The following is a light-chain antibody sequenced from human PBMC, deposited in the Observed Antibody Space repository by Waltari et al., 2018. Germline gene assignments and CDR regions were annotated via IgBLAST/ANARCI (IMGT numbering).Light chain of an antibody. J-gene: IGLJ1*01. V-gene: IGLV2-14*01. CDR3: TSYTKNNPFV. CDR2: EFR. CDR1: TSDDGYYNY. Sequence: QSALTQPASVSGSPGQSIIISCTGTTSDDGYYNYVSWYQQRPGKAPKPMMCEFRHRPPGVSDRFSGSKSGSTASLTIAGRQADDEADYYCTSYTKNNPFVFGTGTKVTVL.